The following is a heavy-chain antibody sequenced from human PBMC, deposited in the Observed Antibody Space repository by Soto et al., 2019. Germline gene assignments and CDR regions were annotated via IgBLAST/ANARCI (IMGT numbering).Heavy chain of an antibody. CDR2: ISADGHST. D-gene: IGHD3-22*01. Sequence: EEQLLESGGGLVQPGGSLRLSCAASGFRFSDYSMSWVRQVPGGGLEWVAVISADGHSTYFADSVKGRFTITRDNFKDTMSLEMHDLRAEDTAVYHCAKIPTLYYDSRGFYGWFGPWGQGTPVTASA. CDR3: AKIPTLYYDSRGFYGWFGP. J-gene: IGHJ5*02. V-gene: IGHV3-23*01. CDR1: GFRFSDYS.